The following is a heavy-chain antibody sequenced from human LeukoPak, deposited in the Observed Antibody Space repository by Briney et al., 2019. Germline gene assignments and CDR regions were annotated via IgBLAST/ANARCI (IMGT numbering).Heavy chain of an antibody. Sequence: PSETLSLTCAVSGGSISSSNWWSWVRQPPGKGLEWIGEIYHSGSTNYNPSLKSRVTISVDKSKNQFSLKLSSVTAADTAVYYCARVGQSSTSCFDYWGQGTLVTVSS. CDR3: ARVGQSSTSCFDY. CDR2: IYHSGST. CDR1: GGSISSSNW. V-gene: IGHV4-4*02. D-gene: IGHD2-2*01. J-gene: IGHJ4*02.